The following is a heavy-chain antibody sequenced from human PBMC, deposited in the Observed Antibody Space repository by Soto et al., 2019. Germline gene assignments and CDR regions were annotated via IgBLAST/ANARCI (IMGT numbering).Heavy chain of an antibody. CDR3: ARDRYYDILTGYYNWYYYYGMDV. CDR2: ISAYNGNT. Sequence: ASVKVSCKASGYTFTSYGISWVRQAPGQGLEWMGWISAYNGNTNYAQKLQGRVTMTTDTSTSTAYMELRSLRSDDTAVYYCARDRYYDILTGYYNWYYYYGMDVWGPGPTV. D-gene: IGHD3-9*01. CDR1: GYTFTSYG. V-gene: IGHV1-18*01. J-gene: IGHJ6*02.